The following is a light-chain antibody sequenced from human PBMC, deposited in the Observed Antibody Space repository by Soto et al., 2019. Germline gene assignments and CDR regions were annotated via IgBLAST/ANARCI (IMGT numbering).Light chain of an antibody. V-gene: IGLV2-14*01. Sequence: SVLTQPASVSGSPGQSITISCTGSSSDVGGYTYVSWFQQHPDKAPKVIISEVSDRPSGVSNRFSGSKSGNTASLTISGLQAEDEAEYYCSSYTSTSSLVFGSGTKVTVL. CDR1: SSDVGGYTY. CDR3: SSYTSTSSLV. J-gene: IGLJ1*01. CDR2: EVS.